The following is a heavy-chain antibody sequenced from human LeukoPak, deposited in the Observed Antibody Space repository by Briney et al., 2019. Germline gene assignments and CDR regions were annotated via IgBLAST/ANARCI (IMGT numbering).Heavy chain of an antibody. J-gene: IGHJ4*02. V-gene: IGHV3-23*01. CDR1: GFTFNIYA. CDR2: ISGRGGST. Sequence: GSLRLSCAASGFTFNIYAMSWVRQAPGKGLEWVSAISGRGGSTYYADSVKGRFIISRDNSKNTLFLQMNSLSAEDTAVYYCAKDAVYDDSSGYFDYWGQGTLVTVSS. CDR3: AKDAVYDDSSGYFDY. D-gene: IGHD3-22*01.